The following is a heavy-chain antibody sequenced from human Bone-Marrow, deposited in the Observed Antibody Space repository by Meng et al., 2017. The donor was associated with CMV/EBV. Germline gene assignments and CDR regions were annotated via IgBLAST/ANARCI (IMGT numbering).Heavy chain of an antibody. J-gene: IGHJ1*01. CDR3: ATSYDILTGYPEYFQH. D-gene: IGHD3-9*01. Sequence: VQLVQSGAEVKKPGAPVKVSCKVSGYTLTELSMHWVRQAPGKGLEWMGGFDPEDGETIYAQKFQGRVTMTEDTSTDTAYMELSSLRSEDTAVYYCATSYDILTGYPEYFQHWGQGTLVTVSS. V-gene: IGHV1-24*01. CDR2: FDPEDGET. CDR1: GYTLTELS.